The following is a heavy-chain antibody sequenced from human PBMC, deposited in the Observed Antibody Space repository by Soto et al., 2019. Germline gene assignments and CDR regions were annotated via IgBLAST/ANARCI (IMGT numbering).Heavy chain of an antibody. V-gene: IGHV4-59*01. CDR3: ARIGGYHGPLDY. J-gene: IGHJ4*02. CDR1: GVSISSYF. CDR2: TYHRGST. Sequence: SETLSLTCTVSGVSISSYFWSWIRQPPGRGLEWIGYTYHRGSTNYSPSLKSRVAISLDTSENQFSLRVNSVTAADTAVYYCARIGGYHGPLDYWGQGTPVTVS. D-gene: IGHD3-16*02.